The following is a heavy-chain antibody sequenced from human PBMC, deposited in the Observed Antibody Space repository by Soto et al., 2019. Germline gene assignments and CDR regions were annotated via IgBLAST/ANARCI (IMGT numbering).Heavy chain of an antibody. Sequence: ASVKVSCKASGYTFTGYYMHWVRQAPGQGLEWMGWINPNSGGTNYAQKFQGRVTMTRDTSISTAYMELSRLRSDDTAVYYCARVFPHCSSTSCYFSDAFDPWGQGTLVTVS. J-gene: IGHJ5*02. V-gene: IGHV1-2*02. CDR1: GYTFTGYY. CDR2: INPNSGGT. CDR3: ARVFPHCSSTSCYFSDAFDP. D-gene: IGHD2-2*01.